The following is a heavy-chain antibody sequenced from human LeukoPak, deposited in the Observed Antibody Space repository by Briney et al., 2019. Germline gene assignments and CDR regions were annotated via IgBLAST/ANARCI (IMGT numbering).Heavy chain of an antibody. Sequence: GGSLRLSCAASGFTFSSYWMSWVRQAPGKGLEWVANIKQDGSDKYYVDPVKGRFTISRDNAKNSLYLQMNSLRAEDTAVYYCAREPYGDYFDFWGQGTLVTVSS. V-gene: IGHV3-7*03. CDR3: AREPYGDYFDF. CDR2: IKQDGSDK. CDR1: GFTFSSYW. D-gene: IGHD4-17*01. J-gene: IGHJ4*02.